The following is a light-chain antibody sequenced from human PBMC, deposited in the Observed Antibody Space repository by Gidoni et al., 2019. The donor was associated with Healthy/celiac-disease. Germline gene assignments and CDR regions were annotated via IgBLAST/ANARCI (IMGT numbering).Light chain of an antibody. Sequence: DIVMTQSPDSLAVSLGERATINCKSSQRVLYSSNNKNYLAWYQQKPGQPPKLLIYWASTRESGVPDRFSGSGSGTDFTLPISSLRAEDVAVYYCQQLNTFXXXTKVEIK. CDR1: QRVLYSSNNKNY. J-gene: IGKJ1*01. CDR3: QQLNT. V-gene: IGKV4-1*01. CDR2: WAS.